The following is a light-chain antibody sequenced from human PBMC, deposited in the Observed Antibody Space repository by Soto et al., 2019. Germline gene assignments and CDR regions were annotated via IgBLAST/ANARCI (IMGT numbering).Light chain of an antibody. CDR2: AAS. V-gene: IGKV3-20*01. J-gene: IGKJ5*01. Sequence: EIVLTQSPGTPSLSPGERATLSCRASQSVSSIHLAWYQHKPGQAPRLLIYAASSRATGSPDRFSGGVSGTDGTLTISRLQTEDGAVYYCQQYGYSPITFGQGARLEIK. CDR1: QSVSSIH. CDR3: QQYGYSPIT.